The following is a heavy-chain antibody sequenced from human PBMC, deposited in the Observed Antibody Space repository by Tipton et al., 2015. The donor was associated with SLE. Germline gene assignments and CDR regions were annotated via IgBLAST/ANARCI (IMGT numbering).Heavy chain of an antibody. CDR3: ARLQYIFAGMDV. J-gene: IGHJ6*04. Sequence: LRLSCTVSGGSISSGGYYWSWIRQPPGKGLEWIGEINHSGSANYNPSLKSRVTISVDTSKNQFSLQLSSATAADTAVYYCARLQYIFAGMDVWGKGTTVTVSS. CDR2: INHSGSA. CDR1: GGSISSGGYY. V-gene: IGHV4-39*07. D-gene: IGHD3-3*01.